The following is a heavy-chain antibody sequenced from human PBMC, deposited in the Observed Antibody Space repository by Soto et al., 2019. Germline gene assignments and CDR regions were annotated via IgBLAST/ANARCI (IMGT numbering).Heavy chain of an antibody. D-gene: IGHD3-10*01. V-gene: IGHV4-4*07. CDR1: GGSINTFY. J-gene: IGHJ6*02. CDR3: ARDGRVRGVPFGVDV. Sequence: QVRLQESGPGLLKPSETLSLTCTVSGGSINTFYWSWVRQPAGKGLEWIGRIFSSGSTSFNPSLESRVAMSVDTPMNEFSLKLSSVSAADTAMYYCARDGRVRGVPFGVDVWGQGTTVTVSS. CDR2: IFSSGST.